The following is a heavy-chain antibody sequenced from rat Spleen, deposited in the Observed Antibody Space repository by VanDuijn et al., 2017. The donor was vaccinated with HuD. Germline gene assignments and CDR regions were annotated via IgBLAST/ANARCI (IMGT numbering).Heavy chain of an antibody. V-gene: IGHV5-25*01. CDR2: ITSGGSNT. D-gene: IGHD1-10*01. Sequence: EVQLVESGGGLVQPGRSLKLSCAASGFTFSSFAMAWVRQAPKKGLEWVATITSGGSNTYYPDSVKGRFPISRDNGKSTLYLQMDSLRSEDTATYYCARNNNFDYWGQGVVVTVSS. J-gene: IGHJ2*01. CDR1: GFTFSSFA. CDR3: ARNNNFDY.